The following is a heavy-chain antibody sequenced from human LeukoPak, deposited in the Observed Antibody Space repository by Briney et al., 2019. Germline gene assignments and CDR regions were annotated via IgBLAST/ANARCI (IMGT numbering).Heavy chain of an antibody. CDR3: TRGRNSADHFSYVDV. J-gene: IGHJ6*03. CDR2: ISSNDPVI. CDR1: GFMFSDYR. V-gene: IGHV3-21*01. Sequence: GASLRLSCTASGFMFSDYRMNWVRQAPGQGLEWVASISSNDPVINYADIVRGRFTISRDNAEDSLYLQMSSLRVEDTAVYYCTRGRNSADHFSYVDVWGKGTTVTFSS. D-gene: IGHD2/OR15-2a*01.